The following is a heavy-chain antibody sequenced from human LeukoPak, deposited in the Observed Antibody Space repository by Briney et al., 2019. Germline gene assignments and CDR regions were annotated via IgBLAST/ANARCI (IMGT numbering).Heavy chain of an antibody. D-gene: IGHD2-2*01. CDR3: ATSRQYQLLSYYYYYYMDV. CDR2: IYSGGNT. Sequence: PGRSLRLSCAASGFTVSSNYMSWVRQAPGKGLEWVSVIYSGGNTYYADSEKGRFTISRDNSKNTLYLQMNSLRAEDTAVYYCATSRQYQLLSYYYYYYMDVWGKGTTVTVSS. V-gene: IGHV3-53*01. J-gene: IGHJ6*03. CDR1: GFTVSSNY.